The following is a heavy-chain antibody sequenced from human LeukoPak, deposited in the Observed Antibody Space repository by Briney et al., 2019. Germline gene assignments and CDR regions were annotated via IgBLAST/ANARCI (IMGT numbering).Heavy chain of an antibody. CDR1: GGSISSGDYY. V-gene: IGHV4-30-4*08. D-gene: IGHD2-21*02. J-gene: IGHJ4*02. CDR2: IYYSGST. Sequence: SETLSLTCTVSGGSISSGDYYWGWIRQPPGKGLEWIGYIYYSGSTYYNPSLKSRVTISVDTSKNQFSLKLSSVTAADTAVYYCARVKVGDPTSFDYWGQGTLVTVSS. CDR3: ARVKVGDPTSFDY.